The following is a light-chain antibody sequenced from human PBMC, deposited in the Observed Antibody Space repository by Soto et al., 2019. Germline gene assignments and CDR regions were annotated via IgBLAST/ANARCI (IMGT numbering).Light chain of an antibody. V-gene: IGKV3-15*01. CDR3: QQYDDWPWT. CDR2: GAS. CDR1: QSISNN. Sequence: EIVMTQSPATLSVSPGERATLSCRASQSISNNLAWFQQKPGQAPRLLIFGASTRASGIPARFSGSGSGTEFTLSITTLQSGDLAIYYCQQYDDWPWTFGPGTKVEI. J-gene: IGKJ1*01.